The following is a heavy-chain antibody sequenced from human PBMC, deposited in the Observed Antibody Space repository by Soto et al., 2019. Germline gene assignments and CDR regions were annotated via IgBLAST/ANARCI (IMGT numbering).Heavy chain of an antibody. J-gene: IGHJ6*02. D-gene: IGHD6-13*01. CDR1: GGTFSSYA. CDR3: ARIYSSIAAAGFVDYYYGMDV. V-gene: IGHV1-69*06. CDR2: IIPIFGTA. Sequence: ASVKVSCKASGGTFSSYAISWVRQAPGQGLEWMGGIIPIFGTANYAQKFQGRVTITADKSTSTAYMELSSLRSEDTAVYYCARIYSSIAAAGFVDYYYGMDVWGQGTTVTVSS.